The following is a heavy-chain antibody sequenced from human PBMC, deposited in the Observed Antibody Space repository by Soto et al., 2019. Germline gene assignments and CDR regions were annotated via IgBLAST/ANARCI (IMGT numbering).Heavy chain of an antibody. Sequence: SETLSLTCTVSGGSISSGGYYWSWVRQHPGKGLEWIGYIYYSGSTYYNPSLKSRVTISVDTSKNQFSLKLSSVTAADTAVYYCARDPRYCSSTSCGRGYYYYYGMDVWGQGTTVTVSS. J-gene: IGHJ6*02. CDR1: GGSISSGGYY. CDR2: IYYSGST. V-gene: IGHV4-31*03. D-gene: IGHD2-2*01. CDR3: ARDPRYCSSTSCGRGYYYYYGMDV.